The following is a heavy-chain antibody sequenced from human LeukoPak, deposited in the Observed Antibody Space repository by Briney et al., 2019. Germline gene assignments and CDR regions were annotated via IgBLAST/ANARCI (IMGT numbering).Heavy chain of an antibody. CDR2: IYHGGST. CDR1: GYSISSGYY. J-gene: IGHJ1*01. D-gene: IGHD2-2*01. Sequence: SETLSLTCAVSGYSISSGYYWGWIRQPPGKGLEWIGSIYHGGSTYYNPSLKSRVTISVDTSKNQFSLKLSSVTAADTAVYYCASPPPSDIVVVPAAIGEYFQHWGQGTLVTVSS. V-gene: IGHV4-38-2*01. CDR3: ASPPPSDIVVVPAAIGEYFQH.